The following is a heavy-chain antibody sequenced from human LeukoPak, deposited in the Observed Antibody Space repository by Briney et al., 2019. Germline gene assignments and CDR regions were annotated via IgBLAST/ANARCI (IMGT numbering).Heavy chain of an antibody. CDR3: AREPPGY. V-gene: IGHV4-38-2*02. Sequence: SETLSLTCTVSGYSISSGYYWGWIRQSPGKGLEWIGSIYHSGSTYYNPSLKSRVTISVDTSKNQFSLKLGSVTAADTAVYYCAREPPGYWGQGILVTVSS. CDR2: IYHSGST. CDR1: GYSISSGYY. J-gene: IGHJ4*02.